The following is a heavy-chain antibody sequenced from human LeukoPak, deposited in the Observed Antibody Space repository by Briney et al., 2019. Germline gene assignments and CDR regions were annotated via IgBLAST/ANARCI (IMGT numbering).Heavy chain of an antibody. Sequence: GGSLRLSCAASGFTFSSYSMNWVRQAPGKGLEWVSSISSSSSYIYYADSVKGRFTISRDNAKNSLYLQMNSLRAEDTAVYYCARDFRSYGGSTAFDYWGQGTLVTVSS. CDR3: ARDFRSYGGSTAFDY. CDR2: ISSSSSYI. CDR1: GFTFSSYS. V-gene: IGHV3-21*01. D-gene: IGHD5-18*01. J-gene: IGHJ4*02.